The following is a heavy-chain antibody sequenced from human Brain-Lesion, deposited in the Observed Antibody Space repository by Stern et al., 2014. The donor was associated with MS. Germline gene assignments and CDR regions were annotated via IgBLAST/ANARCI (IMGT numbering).Heavy chain of an antibody. CDR2: SDHSGST. V-gene: IGHV4-4*02. J-gene: IGHJ4*02. Sequence: VQLVESGPGLVKPSGTLSLTCAVSGGSISSSNWWSWVRQSPGKGLEWIGESDHSGSTINTRPQKSRFPVAEDKPKTRFPLTLRSGTAADTAVYFCARFPASRPHVFDSWGQGTLVTVSS. CDR3: ARFPASRPHVFDS. D-gene: IGHD6-13*01. CDR1: GGSISSSNW.